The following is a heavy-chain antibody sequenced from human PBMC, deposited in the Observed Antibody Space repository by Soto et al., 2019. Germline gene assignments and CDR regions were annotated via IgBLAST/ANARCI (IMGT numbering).Heavy chain of an antibody. J-gene: IGHJ3*02. CDR3: ARDSGVAAVEAFDI. D-gene: IGHD6-13*01. V-gene: IGHV3-33*01. CDR2: IWYDGSNK. CDR1: GFTFSSYG. Sequence: QVQLVESGGGVVQPGRSLRLSCAASGFTFSSYGMHWVRQAPGKGLEWVAVIWYDGSNKYYADSVKGRFTISRDNSKNTLYLQMNSLRAEDTAVYYCARDSGVAAVEAFDIWGQGTMVTVSS.